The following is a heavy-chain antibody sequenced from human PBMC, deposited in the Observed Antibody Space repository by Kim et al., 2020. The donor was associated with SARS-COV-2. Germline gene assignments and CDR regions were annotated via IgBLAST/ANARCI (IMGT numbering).Heavy chain of an antibody. D-gene: IGHD2-2*02. Sequence: ASVKVSCKASGYTFTSYDINWVRQATGQGLEWMGWMNPNSGNTGYAQKFQGRVTMTRNTSISTAYMELSSLRSEDTAVYYCARARAVVVPAAIGYNWFDPWGQGTLVTVSS. CDR1: GYTFTSYD. V-gene: IGHV1-8*01. CDR3: ARARAVVVPAAIGYNWFDP. CDR2: MNPNSGNT. J-gene: IGHJ5*02.